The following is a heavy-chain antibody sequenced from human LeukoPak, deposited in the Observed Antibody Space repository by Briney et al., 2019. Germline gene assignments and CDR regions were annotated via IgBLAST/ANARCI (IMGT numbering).Heavy chain of an antibody. CDR3: ARDLRKGIYFDS. J-gene: IGHJ4*02. CDR2: IWYDGIYE. Sequence: PGGPLRLSCAASGFTFFTYGMHWAPQAPGKGLEWVALIWYDGIYEFYADFMKGLCTVARDNSKNTLYLQMVSMRAEDTAVYYCARDLRKGIYFDSWGQGTLVTVSS. CDR1: GFTFFTYG. V-gene: IGHV3-33*01. D-gene: IGHD2-15*01.